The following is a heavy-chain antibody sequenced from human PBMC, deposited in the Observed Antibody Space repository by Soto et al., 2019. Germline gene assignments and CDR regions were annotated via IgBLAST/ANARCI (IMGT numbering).Heavy chain of an antibody. CDR3: ARAPYGGAPDY. Sequence: ASVKVSCKASGYTFSNSGISWVRQAPGQGLEWLGWINSDNGNTNYAQHLQGRVTLTTDTSTSTAYMDLRSLRSEDTSIYYCARAPYGGAPDYWGQGTLVTVSS. CDR1: GYTFSNSG. D-gene: IGHD4-17*01. CDR2: INSDNGNT. V-gene: IGHV1-18*01. J-gene: IGHJ4*02.